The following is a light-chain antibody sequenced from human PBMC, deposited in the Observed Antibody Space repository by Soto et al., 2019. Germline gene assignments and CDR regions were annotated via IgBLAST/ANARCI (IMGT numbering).Light chain of an antibody. V-gene: IGKV1-5*03. CDR3: HQYNTYPWT. CDR1: QSISGW. Sequence: DIQMTQSPSTLSASVGDRVTITCRASQSISGWLAWYQQKPGKAPKLFIRKVSNLESGVPSRFSGSGSGTEFTLTISSLQPDDFATYYCHQYNTYPWTFGQGTKVEIK. CDR2: KVS. J-gene: IGKJ1*01.